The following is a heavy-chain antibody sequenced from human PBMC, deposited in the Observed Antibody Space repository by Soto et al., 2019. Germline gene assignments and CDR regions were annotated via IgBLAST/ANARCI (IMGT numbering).Heavy chain of an antibody. D-gene: IGHD6-13*01. V-gene: IGHV3-30*03. CDR2: ISYDGSDK. CDR3: ARVPAAAGTRYFDY. CDR1: GFTFNSYG. J-gene: IGHJ4*02. Sequence: PGGSLRLSCAASGFTFNSYGMHWVRQAPGKGLEWVAVISYDGSDKYYADSVKGRFTISRDNSKNTLYLQMNSLRAEDTAVYYCARVPAAAGTRYFDYWGQGTLVTVPS.